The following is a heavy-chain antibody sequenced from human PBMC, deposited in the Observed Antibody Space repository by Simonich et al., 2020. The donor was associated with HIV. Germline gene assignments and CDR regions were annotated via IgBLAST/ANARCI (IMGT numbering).Heavy chain of an antibody. CDR1: GYTFTGYY. V-gene: IGHV1-2*06. J-gene: IGHJ2*01. CDR2: INPNSGGI. D-gene: IGHD6-19*01. CDR3: ARSSLTLAGYWYFDL. Sequence: QVQLVQSGAEVKKPGASVKVSCKSSGYTFTGYYIHWVQQAPGQGLEWMGRINPNSGGINYVQKFQGRVTMTRDTSISTAYMGLSRLRSDDTAVYYCARSSLTLAGYWYFDLWGRGTLVTVSS.